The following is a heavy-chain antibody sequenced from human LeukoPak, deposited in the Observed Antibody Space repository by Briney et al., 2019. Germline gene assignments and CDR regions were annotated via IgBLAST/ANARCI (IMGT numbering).Heavy chain of an antibody. CDR3: ASASRITMLRGANDY. D-gene: IGHD3-10*01. V-gene: IGHV1-69*13. CDR1: GYTFTTYY. CDR2: IIPIFGTA. J-gene: IGHJ4*02. Sequence: SVKVSCKASGYTFTTYYMHWVRQAPGQGLEWMGGIIPIFGTANYAQKFQGRVTITADESTSTAYMELSSLRSEDTAVYYCASASRITMLRGANDYWGQGTLVTVSS.